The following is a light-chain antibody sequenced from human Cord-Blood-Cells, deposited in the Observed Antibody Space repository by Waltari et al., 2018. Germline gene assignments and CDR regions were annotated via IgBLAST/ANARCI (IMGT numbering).Light chain of an antibody. Sequence: QAVLTQPSSLSASPGASASLTCTLRSGINVGTYRLYWYQPKPGSPPQYLLRYKSDSDKQQGSGVPSRFSGSKDASANAGILLISGLQSEDEADYYCMIWHSSAVVFGGGTKLTVL. J-gene: IGLJ2*01. V-gene: IGLV5-45*02. CDR3: MIWHSSAVV. CDR2: YKSDSDK. CDR1: SGINVGTYR.